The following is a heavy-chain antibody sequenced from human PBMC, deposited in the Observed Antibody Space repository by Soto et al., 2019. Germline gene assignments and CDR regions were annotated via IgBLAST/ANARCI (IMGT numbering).Heavy chain of an antibody. CDR1: GGSISGYY. Sequence: PSETLSLTCTVFGGSISGYYWSWIRQPPGKGLEWIGYIYYSGSTNYNPSLKSRVNISVDTSKNQFSLKLSSVTAADTAVYYCARVYSYGYYDYWGQGTRVTVS. J-gene: IGHJ4*02. CDR3: ARVYSYGYYDY. V-gene: IGHV4-59*01. D-gene: IGHD5-18*01. CDR2: IYYSGST.